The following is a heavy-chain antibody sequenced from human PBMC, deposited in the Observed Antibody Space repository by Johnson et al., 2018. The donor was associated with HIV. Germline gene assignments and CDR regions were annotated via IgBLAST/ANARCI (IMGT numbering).Heavy chain of an antibody. Sequence: QVQLVESGGGVVQPGRSLRLSCAASGFTFSTYGMHWVRQAPGKGLGWVAFISYDGSYKYYADSVKGRFTISRDNSKNTLYLQMNSLRAEETAVYYCANLNDYGDYWGPDAFDIWGQGTMVSVSS. CDR2: ISYDGSYK. CDR1: GFTFSTYG. J-gene: IGHJ3*02. V-gene: IGHV3-30*18. CDR3: ANLNDYGDYWGPDAFDI. D-gene: IGHD4-17*01.